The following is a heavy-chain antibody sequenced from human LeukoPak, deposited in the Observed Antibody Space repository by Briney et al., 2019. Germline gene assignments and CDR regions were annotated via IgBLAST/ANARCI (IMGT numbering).Heavy chain of an antibody. V-gene: IGHV4-34*01. Sequence: SETLPLTCAVYGGSFSGYYWSWIRQPPGKGLEWIGEINHSGSTNYNPSLKSRVTISVDTSKNQFSLKLSSVTAADTAVYYCARNAPYSSGWYSHNWFDPWGQGTLVTVSS. CDR1: GGSFSGYY. CDR2: INHSGST. J-gene: IGHJ5*02. D-gene: IGHD6-19*01. CDR3: ARNAPYSSGWYSHNWFDP.